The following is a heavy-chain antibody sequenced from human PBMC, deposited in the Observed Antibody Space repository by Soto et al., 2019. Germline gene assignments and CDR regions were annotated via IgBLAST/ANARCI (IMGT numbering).Heavy chain of an antibody. Sequence: GASVKVSCKASGYTFTSYGISWVRQAPGQGLEWMGWISAYNGNTNYAQKLQGRVTMTTDTSTSTAYMELRSLRSDDTAVYYCARSGYSYVPGPGYCSGGSCASFDYWGQGTLVTVSS. D-gene: IGHD2-15*01. V-gene: IGHV1-18*01. CDR2: ISAYNGNT. CDR3: ARSGYSYVPGPGYCSGGSCASFDY. CDR1: GYTFTSYG. J-gene: IGHJ4*02.